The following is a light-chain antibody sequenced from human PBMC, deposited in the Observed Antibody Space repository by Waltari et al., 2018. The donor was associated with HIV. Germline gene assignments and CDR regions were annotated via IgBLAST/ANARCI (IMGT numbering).Light chain of an antibody. V-gene: IGLV4-69*01. J-gene: IGLJ3*02. CDR2: LNSDGSH. Sequence: QLVLTQSPSASASLGASVKLTCTLNSGHSSFAIAWHQQQPEKGPRYLMRLNSDGSHNKGDGIPDRFSGSSSGAERYLTISSLQSEDEADYYCQTWGTSTVVFGGGTKLTVL. CDR1: SGHSSFA. CDR3: QTWGTSTVV.